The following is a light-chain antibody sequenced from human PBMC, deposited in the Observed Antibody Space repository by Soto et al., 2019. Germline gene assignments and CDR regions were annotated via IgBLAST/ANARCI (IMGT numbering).Light chain of an antibody. Sequence: QSALTQPPSASGSPGQSVTISCVGTSSDVGGYDYVSWYQQHTGKAPKLIIYEVNRRPSGVPDRFSGSKSGNTASLTVSGLQAEDEGEYYCSSSAGSNNLGVFGTGTKVTVL. CDR1: SSDVGGYDY. CDR2: EVN. V-gene: IGLV2-8*01. J-gene: IGLJ1*01. CDR3: SSSAGSNNLGV.